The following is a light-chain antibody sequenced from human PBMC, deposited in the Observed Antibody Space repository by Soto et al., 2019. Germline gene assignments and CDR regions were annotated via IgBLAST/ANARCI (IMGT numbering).Light chain of an antibody. V-gene: IGLV1-44*01. CDR2: SNN. CDR1: SSNIGSNT. Sequence: QLVLTQPPSASGTPGQRVTISCFGRSSNIGSNTVNWYQQLPGTAPKLLIYSNNQRPSGVPDRFSGSKSGTSASLAISGLQSEDEADYYCAAWDDSLNGYVFGPGTKVTVL. CDR3: AAWDDSLNGYV. J-gene: IGLJ1*01.